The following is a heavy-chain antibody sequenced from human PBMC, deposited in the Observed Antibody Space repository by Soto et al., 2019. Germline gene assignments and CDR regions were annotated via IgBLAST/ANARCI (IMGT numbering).Heavy chain of an antibody. CDR3: AKVSGIAAAGNWFDP. CDR1: GFTFSSYG. D-gene: IGHD6-13*01. CDR2: ISYDGSNK. Sequence: LRLSCAASGFTFSSYGMHWVRQAPGKGLEWVAVISYDGSNKYYADSVKGRFTISRDNSKNTLYLQMNSLRAEDTAVYYCAKVSGIAAAGNWFDPWGQGTLVTVS. J-gene: IGHJ5*02. V-gene: IGHV3-30*18.